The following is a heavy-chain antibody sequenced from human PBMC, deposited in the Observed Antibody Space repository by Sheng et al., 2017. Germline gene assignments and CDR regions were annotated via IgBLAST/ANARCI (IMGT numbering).Heavy chain of an antibody. CDR1: GFTCSNCD. CDR3: ARDGPQVGATIDY. V-gene: IGHV3-23*01. J-gene: IGHJ4*02. Sequence: EVQLLESGGDLVQPGGSLRLSCAASGFTCSNCDINWVRQVPGKGLEWVSGITGSGEDSHYADSVKGRFTISRDNAKSSLYLQMNSLRPEDTAVYYCARDGPQVGATIDYWGQGTLVTVSS. D-gene: IGHD1-26*01. CDR2: ITGSGEDS.